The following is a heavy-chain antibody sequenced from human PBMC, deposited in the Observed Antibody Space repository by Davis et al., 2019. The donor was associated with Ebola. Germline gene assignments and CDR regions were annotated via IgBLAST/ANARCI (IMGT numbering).Heavy chain of an antibody. D-gene: IGHD3-10*01. J-gene: IGHJ5*02. CDR1: GGSISSSNW. Sequence: SETLSLTCAVSGGSISSSNWWSWVRQPPGKGLEWIGEIYHSGSTYYNPSLKSRVTISVDTSKNQFSLKLSSVTAADTAVYYCARQGSLWFRDGWFDPWGQGTLVTVSS. CDR3: ARQGSLWFRDGWFDP. V-gene: IGHV4-4*02. CDR2: IYHSGST.